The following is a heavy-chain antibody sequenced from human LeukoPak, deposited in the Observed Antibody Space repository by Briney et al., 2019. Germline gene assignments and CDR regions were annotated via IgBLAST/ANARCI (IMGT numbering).Heavy chain of an antibody. CDR2: ISGSGGSP. Sequence: GGSLRLSCAASGFTSSDHDMDWVRQAPGKGLEWVSAISGSGGSPYYADSVKGRFTISRDKSKNTLYLQMNSLRAEDTALYYCAKDASSGTYFDYWGQGTLVTVSS. J-gene: IGHJ4*02. CDR1: GFTSSDHD. V-gene: IGHV3-23*01. D-gene: IGHD1-1*01. CDR3: AKDASSGTYFDY.